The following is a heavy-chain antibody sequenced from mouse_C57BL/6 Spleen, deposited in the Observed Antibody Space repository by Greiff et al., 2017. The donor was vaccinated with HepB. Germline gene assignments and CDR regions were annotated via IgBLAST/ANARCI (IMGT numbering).Heavy chain of an antibody. V-gene: IGHV3-6*01. CDR1: GYSITSGYY. CDR3: ASPWGTS. Sequence: EVQLVESGPGLVKPSQSLSLTCSVTGYSITSGYYWNWIRQFPGNKLEWMGYISYDGSNNYNPSLKNRISITRDTSKNQFFLKLNSVTTEDTATYYCASPWGTSWGQGTLVTVSA. J-gene: IGHJ3*02. CDR2: ISYDGSN. D-gene: IGHD3-3*01.